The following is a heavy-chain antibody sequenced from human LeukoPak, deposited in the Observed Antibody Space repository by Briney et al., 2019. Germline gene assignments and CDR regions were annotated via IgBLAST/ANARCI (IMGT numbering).Heavy chain of an antibody. Sequence: GESLKISCKGSGYSFTSYCIGWVRQMPGKGLEWMEIIYPGDSDTRYSPSFQGQVTISADKSISTACLQWSSLKASDTAMYYCARGGAVLTYYDFWSGNWFDPWGQGTLVTVSS. CDR3: ARGGAVLTYYDFWSGNWFDP. J-gene: IGHJ5*02. D-gene: IGHD3-3*01. CDR2: IYPGDSDT. CDR1: GYSFTSYC. V-gene: IGHV5-51*01.